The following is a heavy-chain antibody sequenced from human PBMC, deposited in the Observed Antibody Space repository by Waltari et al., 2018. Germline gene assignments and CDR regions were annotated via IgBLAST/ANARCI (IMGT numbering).Heavy chain of an antibody. D-gene: IGHD3-9*01. CDR1: GFTFSDYY. CDR3: VRSATGQSFHF. V-gene: IGHV3-72*01. Sequence: EVQLVESGGGLVQPGGSLRPSCAASGFTFSDYYMDWVRQAPGKGLEWVGRVRNKAYSYTKEYAASVKDRFTISRDDSKNSLYLQMNGLKTEDAAVYHCVRSATGQSFHFWGQGTVVTVSS. J-gene: IGHJ4*02. CDR2: VRNKAYSYTK.